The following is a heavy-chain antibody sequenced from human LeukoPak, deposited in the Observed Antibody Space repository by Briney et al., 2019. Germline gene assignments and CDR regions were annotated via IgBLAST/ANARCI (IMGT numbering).Heavy chain of an antibody. CDR1: GGSINSYY. CDR3: ARMSSGYYPNFDY. CDR2: IYYSGST. J-gene: IGHJ4*02. V-gene: IGHV4-59*01. D-gene: IGHD3-22*01. Sequence: SETLSLTCTVSGGSINSYYWSWIRQPPGKGLEWIGYIYYSGSTNYNPSLKSRVTISVDTSKNQFSLKLSSATAADTAVYYCARMSSGYYPNFDYWGQGTLVTVSS.